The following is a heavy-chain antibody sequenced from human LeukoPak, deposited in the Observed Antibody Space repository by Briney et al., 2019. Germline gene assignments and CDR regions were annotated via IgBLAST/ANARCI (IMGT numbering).Heavy chain of an antibody. CDR1: GLSFGRFW. CDR3: AELGITMIGGV. J-gene: IGHJ6*04. Sequence: GGSLRLSCVVSGLSFGRFWMTWGRQAPGKGLEWVANINEDGSEKYYVDSVKGRFTISRDNAKNSLYLQMNSLRAEDTAVYYCAELGITMIGGVWGKGTTVTISS. D-gene: IGHD3-10*02. CDR2: INEDGSEK. V-gene: IGHV3-7*01.